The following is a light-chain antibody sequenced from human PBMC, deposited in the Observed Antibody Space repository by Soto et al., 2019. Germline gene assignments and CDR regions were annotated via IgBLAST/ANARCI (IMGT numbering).Light chain of an antibody. CDR1: SSDVGGYNY. Sequence: QSVLTQPASVSGSPGQSITISCTGTSSDVGGYNYVSWYQHHPGKAPKLMIYDVSNRPSGVSNRFSGSKSGNTASLIISGLQAEDEAFYYCTSYTSSCTLSIYVSGTGTKVTVL. CDR3: TSYTSSCTLSIYV. CDR2: DVS. V-gene: IGLV2-14*03. J-gene: IGLJ1*01.